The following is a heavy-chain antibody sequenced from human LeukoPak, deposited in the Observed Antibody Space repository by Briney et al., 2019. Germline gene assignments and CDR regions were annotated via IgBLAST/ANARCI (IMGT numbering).Heavy chain of an antibody. D-gene: IGHD3-22*01. Sequence: SGGSLRLSCAVSGLTFNNYAMSWVRQAPGKGLEWVSVIYSGGRTFYADSVKGRFTISRDNSKNTLYLQMNSLRAEDTAVYYCATYDSSGYYNYWGQGTLVTVSS. J-gene: IGHJ4*02. CDR3: ATYDSSGYYNY. V-gene: IGHV3-53*01. CDR1: GLTFNNYA. CDR2: IYSGGRT.